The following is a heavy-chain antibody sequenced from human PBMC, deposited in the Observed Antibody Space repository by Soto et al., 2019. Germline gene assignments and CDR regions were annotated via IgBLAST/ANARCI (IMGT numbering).Heavy chain of an antibody. D-gene: IGHD3-3*02. V-gene: IGHV4-4*07. CDR2: IYSSGST. CDR3: ARGKRFSDGFAP. J-gene: IGHJ5*02. CDR1: GGAINSYY. Sequence: PSETLSLTCTFSGGAINSYYWTWIRPPAGKGLEWIGRIYSSGSTKYNPSLQSRVTMSLDTSKNQFSLRRTSVTAADTAVYYCARGKRFSDGFAPWGQGTLVTV.